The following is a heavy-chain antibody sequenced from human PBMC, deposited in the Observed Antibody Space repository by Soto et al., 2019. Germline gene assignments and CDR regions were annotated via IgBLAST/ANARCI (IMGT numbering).Heavy chain of an antibody. CDR2: IYYSGST. CDR1: GGSISSGGYY. Sequence: QVQLQESGPGLVKPSQTLSLTCTVSGGSISSGGYYWSWIRQHPGKGLEWIGYIYYSGSTYYNPSLKSRVTISVDTSKNQCSLKLSSVTAADTAVYYCASLVRRFTGYYYYGMDVWGQGTTVTVSS. CDR3: ASLVRRFTGYYYYGMDV. J-gene: IGHJ6*02. D-gene: IGHD3-10*01. V-gene: IGHV4-31*03.